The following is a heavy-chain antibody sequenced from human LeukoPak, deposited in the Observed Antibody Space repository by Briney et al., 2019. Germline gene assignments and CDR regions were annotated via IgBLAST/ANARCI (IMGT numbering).Heavy chain of an antibody. D-gene: IGHD3-10*01. CDR3: AVMVRGVFNY. J-gene: IGHJ4*02. V-gene: IGHV4-30-4*01. CDR1: GGSISSSSYY. CDR2: IYYSGST. Sequence: SETLSLTCTVSGGSISSSSYYWSWIRQPPGKGLEWIGYIYYSGSTYYNPSLKSRVTISLDTSKNQFSLKLTSVTAADTAVYYCAVMVRGVFNYWGQGTLVTVSS.